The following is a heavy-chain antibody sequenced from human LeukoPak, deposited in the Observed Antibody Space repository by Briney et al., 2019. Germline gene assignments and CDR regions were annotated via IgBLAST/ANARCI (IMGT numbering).Heavy chain of an antibody. Sequence: GGSLRLSCAASGFTFSSYGMHWVRQAPGKGLEWVAVISYDGSNKYYADSVKGRFTISRDNSKNTLYLQMNSLRAEDTAVYYCAKDAGYCSGGSCYPDAFDIWGQGTMVTVSS. J-gene: IGHJ3*02. CDR1: GFTFSSYG. CDR2: ISYDGSNK. V-gene: IGHV3-30*18. D-gene: IGHD2-15*01. CDR3: AKDAGYCSGGSCYPDAFDI.